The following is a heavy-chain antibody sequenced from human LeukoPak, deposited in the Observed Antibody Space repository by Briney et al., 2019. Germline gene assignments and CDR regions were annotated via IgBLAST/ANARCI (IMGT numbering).Heavy chain of an antibody. CDR3: ARRTDFWSGYYDAPDY. Sequence: GESLKISCKGSGYSFTNYWIGWVRQMPGKGLEWMGIIYPADSHTTYSPSFQGQVTISVDKSISTAYLQWSSLKASDTAMYYCARRTDFWSGYYDAPDYWGQGTLVTVSS. V-gene: IGHV5-51*01. J-gene: IGHJ4*02. CDR1: GYSFTNYW. D-gene: IGHD3-3*01. CDR2: IYPADSHT.